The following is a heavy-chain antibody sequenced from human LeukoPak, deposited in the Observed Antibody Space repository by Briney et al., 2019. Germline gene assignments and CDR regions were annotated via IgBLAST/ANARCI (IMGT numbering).Heavy chain of an antibody. D-gene: IGHD4-17*01. CDR1: GGSISSGSYY. CDR3: ARGYGDYLNWFDP. Sequence: PSETLSLTCTVSGGSISSGSYYWSWIRQPAGKGLERIGRIYTSGSTNYNPSLKSRVTISVDTSKNQFSLKLSSVTAADTAVYYCARGYGDYLNWFDPWGQGTLVTVSS. CDR2: IYTSGST. J-gene: IGHJ5*02. V-gene: IGHV4-61*02.